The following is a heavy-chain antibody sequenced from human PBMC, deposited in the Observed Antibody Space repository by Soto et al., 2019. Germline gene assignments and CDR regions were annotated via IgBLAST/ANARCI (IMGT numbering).Heavy chain of an antibody. CDR1: GYTFSYFW. CDR3: ARSPRSSPYFDY. J-gene: IGHJ4*02. Sequence: EVQLVQSGAEVKRPGESLRISCQCSGYTFSYFWIAWVRQLPGKGLEYMGIIYPGDSETRYSPSFHGKVTISADRSVGTAYLQWSSLEASDSAFYFCARSPRSSPYFDYWGQGALVTVSS. V-gene: IGHV5-51*01. CDR2: IYPGDSET. D-gene: IGHD6-13*01.